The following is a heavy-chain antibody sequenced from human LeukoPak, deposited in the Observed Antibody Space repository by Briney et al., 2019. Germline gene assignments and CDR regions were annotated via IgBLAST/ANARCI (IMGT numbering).Heavy chain of an antibody. Sequence: PSETLSFTCTVSGDSISSGDFYGSWIRQHPGEGLEWIGYIYYRGSTYYNPSLKSRVTMSVDTSTNQFSLNLRSVTAADTAVYYCARAVGLESWFDPWGQGTLVTVSS. CDR3: ARAVGLESWFDP. CDR2: IYYRGST. D-gene: IGHD5-24*01. V-gene: IGHV4-31*03. CDR1: GDSISSGDFY. J-gene: IGHJ5*02.